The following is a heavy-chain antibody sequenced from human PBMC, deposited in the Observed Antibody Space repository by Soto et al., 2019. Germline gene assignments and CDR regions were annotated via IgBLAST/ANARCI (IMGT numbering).Heavy chain of an antibody. CDR3: ARASTVTTRGSRNNWFDP. V-gene: IGHV4-59*08. J-gene: IGHJ5*02. CDR2: IYYSGST. Sequence: SATLSLTCTVSGGSVSSYYWSWIRQPPGKGLEWIGYIYYSGSTNYNPSLKSRVTISVDTSKNQFSLKLSSVTAADTAVYYCARASTVTTRGSRNNWFDPWGQGTLVTVSS. CDR1: GGSVSSYY. D-gene: IGHD4-17*01.